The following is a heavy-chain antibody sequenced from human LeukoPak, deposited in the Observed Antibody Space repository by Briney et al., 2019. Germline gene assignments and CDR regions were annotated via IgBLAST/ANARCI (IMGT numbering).Heavy chain of an antibody. Sequence: PGGSLRLSCAASGFAFSSYAMNWVRQAPGKGLEWVSAISGSGGSTYYADSVKGRFTISRDNSKNTLYLQMNSLRAEDTAVYYCAKDLGYCSSTSCPGAFDIWGQGTMVTVSS. CDR1: GFAFSSYA. J-gene: IGHJ3*02. D-gene: IGHD2-2*01. CDR2: ISGSGGST. CDR3: AKDLGYCSSTSCPGAFDI. V-gene: IGHV3-23*01.